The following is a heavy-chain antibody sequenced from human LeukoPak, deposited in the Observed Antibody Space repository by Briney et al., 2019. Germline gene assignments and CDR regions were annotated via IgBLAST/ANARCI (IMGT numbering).Heavy chain of an antibody. CDR2: INHSGST. CDR3: ARDKIGGINFDY. J-gene: IGHJ4*02. V-gene: IGHV4-34*01. D-gene: IGHD2/OR15-2a*01. CDR1: GGSSSGYY. Sequence: SETLSLTCAVYGGSSSGYYWSWIRQPPGKGLEWIGKINHSGSTNYNPSLKSRVTISVDTSKNQFSLKVSSVTAADTAVYYCARDKIGGINFDYWGQGTLITVSA.